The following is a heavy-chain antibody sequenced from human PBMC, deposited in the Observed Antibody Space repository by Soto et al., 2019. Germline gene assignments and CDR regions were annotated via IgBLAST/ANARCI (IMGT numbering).Heavy chain of an antibody. D-gene: IGHD3-16*01. J-gene: IGHJ4*02. CDR3: ARGPHDYSFPYYFDP. CDR2: INPYNGNT. Sequence: ASVKVSCKASGYTFTKNVISWVRQAPGQGLEWMGWINPYNGNTDYAQKLQRRVTVTTDTSTNTVHMELRSLRSDDTAVYYCARGPHDYSFPYYFDPWGQGTLVTVSS. V-gene: IGHV1-18*01. CDR1: GYTFTKNV.